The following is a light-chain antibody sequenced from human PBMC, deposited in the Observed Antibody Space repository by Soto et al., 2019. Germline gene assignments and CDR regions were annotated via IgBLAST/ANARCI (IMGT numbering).Light chain of an antibody. CDR3: LAGNNKRV. Sequence: QSALTQPPSASGSPGQSVTVSCTGIGGDVRDSNYVSWYQQHPGKTTKLIIYEVTKRPSGVPDLCSGTKSGNTASLTVSGLQAEDEADDYCLAGNNKRVFGTGTKVTV. J-gene: IGLJ1*01. CDR2: EVT. CDR1: GGDVRDSNY. V-gene: IGLV2-8*01.